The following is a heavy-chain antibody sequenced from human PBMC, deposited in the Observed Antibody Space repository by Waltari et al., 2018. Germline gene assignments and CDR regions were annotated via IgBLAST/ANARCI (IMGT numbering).Heavy chain of an antibody. CDR1: GGTFSSYA. Sequence: QVQLVQSGAEVKKPGSSVKVSCKASGGTFSSYAISWVRQAPGQGLEWMGGIIPILGIANYAQKFQGRVTITADESTSTAYMELSSLRSEDTAVYYCARDPKVVPAAIGDAFDIWGQGTMVTVSS. CDR2: IIPILGIA. CDR3: ARDPKVVPAAIGDAFDI. J-gene: IGHJ3*02. D-gene: IGHD2-2*01. V-gene: IGHV1-69*04.